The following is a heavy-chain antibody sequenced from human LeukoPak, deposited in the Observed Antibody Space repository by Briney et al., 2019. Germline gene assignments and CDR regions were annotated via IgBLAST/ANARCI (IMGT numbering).Heavy chain of an antibody. J-gene: IGHJ4*02. CDR1: GGTFSSYA. V-gene: IGHV1-69*06. CDR3: AREGPIVAVPAALDY. D-gene: IGHD2-2*01. CDR2: IIPIFGTA. Sequence: SVKVSCKASGGTFSSYAISWVRQVPGQGLEWMGGIIPIFGTANYTQKFQGRVTITVDKSTSTAYMELSSLRSEDTAVYYCAREGPIVAVPAALDYWGQGTLVTVSS.